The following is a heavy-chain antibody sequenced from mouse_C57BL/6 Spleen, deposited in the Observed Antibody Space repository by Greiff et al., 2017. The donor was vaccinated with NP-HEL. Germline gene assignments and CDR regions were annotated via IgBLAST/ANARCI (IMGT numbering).Heavy chain of an antibody. Sequence: QVQLQQPGAELVKPGASVKLSCKASGYTFTSYWMQWVKQRPGQGLEWIGEIDPSDSYTNYNQKFKGKATLTVDTSPSTAYMQLSSLTSEDSAVYYCARLSYYGSSYGYFDYWGQGTTLTVSS. CDR2: IDPSDSYT. CDR3: ARLSYYGSSYGYFDY. D-gene: IGHD1-1*01. CDR1: GYTFTSYW. V-gene: IGHV1-50*01. J-gene: IGHJ2*01.